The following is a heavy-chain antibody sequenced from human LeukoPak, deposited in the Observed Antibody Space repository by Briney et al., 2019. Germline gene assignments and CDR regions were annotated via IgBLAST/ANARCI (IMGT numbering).Heavy chain of an antibody. D-gene: IGHD1-26*01. J-gene: IGHJ4*02. CDR3: GRQRAGATDY. CDR2: FYYSGTT. V-gene: IGHV4-39*01. CDR1: GGSISSTTYY. Sequence: SGTLSLTCTVSGGSISSTTYYWGWIRQPPGKGLEWIGTFYYSGTTSYNPSLKSRVTMSVDTSKNQFSLKLSSVTAADTGVYYCGRQRAGATDYWGQGTLVTVSS.